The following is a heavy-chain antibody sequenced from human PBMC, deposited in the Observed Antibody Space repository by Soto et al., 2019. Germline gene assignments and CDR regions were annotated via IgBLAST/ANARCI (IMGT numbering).Heavy chain of an antibody. CDR3: ARDRVDRGYSGYDRGMDV. J-gene: IGHJ6*02. V-gene: IGHV1-69*04. Sequence: ASVKVSCKASGGTFSSYAISWVRQAPGQGLEWMGRIIPILGIANYAQKFKGRVTITADKSTSTAYMELSSLRSEDTAVYYCARDRVDRGYSGYDRGMDVWGQGTTVTVSS. D-gene: IGHD5-12*01. CDR2: IIPILGIA. CDR1: GGTFSSYA.